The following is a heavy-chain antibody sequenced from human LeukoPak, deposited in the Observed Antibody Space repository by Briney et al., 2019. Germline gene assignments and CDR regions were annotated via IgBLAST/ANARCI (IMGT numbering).Heavy chain of an antibody. D-gene: IGHD2-15*01. Sequence: GASVKVSCKASGYTFATYDINWVRQATGQGLEWMGIINPSGGSTSYAQKFQGRVTMTRDTSTSTVYMELSSLRSEDTAVYYCARGGFIGYCSGGSCYTQNAFDIWGQGTMVTVSS. CDR1: GYTFATYD. J-gene: IGHJ3*02. CDR2: INPSGGST. CDR3: ARGGFIGYCSGGSCYTQNAFDI. V-gene: IGHV1-46*01.